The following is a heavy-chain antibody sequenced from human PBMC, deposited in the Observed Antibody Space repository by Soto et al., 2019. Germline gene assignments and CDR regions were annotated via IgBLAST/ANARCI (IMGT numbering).Heavy chain of an antibody. CDR1: GGNIRNNG. J-gene: IGHJ4*02. V-gene: IGHV4-59*08. CDR2: IYYTGTS. CDR3: ARLGGYYQAFDN. Sequence: SETQSLTCTVSGGNIRNNGWSWIRQPPGKGLEWVGYIYYTGTSKYNPSLKSRVTISVDSSKNQFSLKLDSVTAADTAVYYCARLGGYYQAFDNWGQGTLVTVS. D-gene: IGHD3-3*01.